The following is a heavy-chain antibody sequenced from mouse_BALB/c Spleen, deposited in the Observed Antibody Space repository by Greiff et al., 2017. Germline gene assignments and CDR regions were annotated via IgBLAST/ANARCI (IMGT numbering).Heavy chain of an antibody. D-gene: IGHD2-3*01. CDR3: ARENDGYYGAMDY. CDR1: GISITTGNYR. J-gene: IGHJ4*01. V-gene: IGHV3-5*02. Sequence: DVKLQESGPGLVKPSQTVSLTCTVTGISITTGNYRWSWIRQFPGNKLEWIGYIYYSGTITYNPSLTSRTTITRDTSKNQFFLEMNSLTAEDTATYYCARENDGYYGAMDYWGQGTSVTVSS. CDR2: IYYSGTI.